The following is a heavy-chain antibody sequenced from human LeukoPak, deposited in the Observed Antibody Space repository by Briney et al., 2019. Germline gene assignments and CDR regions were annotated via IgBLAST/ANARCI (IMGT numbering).Heavy chain of an antibody. CDR1: GFTVSNNY. CDR2: LYSGGST. V-gene: IGHV3-66*01. D-gene: IGHD3-10*01. J-gene: IGHJ3*02. CDR3: ARVYYGSGVTHGFDI. Sequence: GGSLILSYAASGFTVSNNYMNWVRPAPGKGLEWVSVLYSGGSTSYADSVKGRFTISRDNSKNTPYLQMNSLRAEDTAVYYCARVYYGSGVTHGFDIWGQGTMVTVSS.